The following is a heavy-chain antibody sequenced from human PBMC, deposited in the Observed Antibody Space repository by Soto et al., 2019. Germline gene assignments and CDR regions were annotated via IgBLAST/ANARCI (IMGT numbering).Heavy chain of an antibody. J-gene: IGHJ4*02. CDR1: GYTFRNYG. D-gene: IGHD1-26*01. CDR2: ASGYNRNT. V-gene: IGHV1-18*01. CDR3: ARERQWDPLPY. Sequence: VQLVQSGAEVKKPGASVKVSCEAYGYTFRNYGIIWVRQAPGQGLEWIGWASGYNRNTNYAQKFEDRVTMTTDTSTSIAYLELRRLRIDDTAVYYCARERQWDPLPYWGPGTLLVVS.